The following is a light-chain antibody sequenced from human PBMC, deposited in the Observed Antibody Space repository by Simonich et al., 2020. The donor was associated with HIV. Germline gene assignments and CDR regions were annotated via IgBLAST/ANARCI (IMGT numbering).Light chain of an antibody. J-gene: IGKJ1*01. CDR1: RNILYSPNNKNS. V-gene: IGKV4-1*01. CDR2: WPS. Sequence: DIVMTQSPDSLAVSLGERATSNCKSSRNILYSPNNKNSLVWYQQKPGQPHKLLISWPSTRESGVPDRFSGSGSGTDFTLTISSLQAEDVAVYYCQQYYSTPRTFGQGTKVEIK. CDR3: QQYYSTPRT.